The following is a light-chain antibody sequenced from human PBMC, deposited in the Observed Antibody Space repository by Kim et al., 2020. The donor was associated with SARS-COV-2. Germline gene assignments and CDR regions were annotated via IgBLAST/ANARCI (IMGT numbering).Light chain of an antibody. V-gene: IGKV1-9*01. J-gene: IGKJ5*01. CDR2: AAS. Sequence: IKLTQSPSSLSASVGDSVTITWRARQGISNYLVWYQHKAGKAPKVLIYAASTLHTGVPSRFSGSGSGTDFTLTISSLQPEDFATYYCQQLNNYPITFGQGTRLVIK. CDR3: QQLNNYPIT. CDR1: QGISNY.